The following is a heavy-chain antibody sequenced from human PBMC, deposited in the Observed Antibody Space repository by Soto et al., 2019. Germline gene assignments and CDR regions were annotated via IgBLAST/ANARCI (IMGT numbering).Heavy chain of an antibody. V-gene: IGHV3-30*03. D-gene: IGHD3-16*02. CDR2: ISYDGKQT. CDR1: GVTFKDYG. J-gene: IGHJ5*02. Sequence: PGGSLRLSCGAPGVTFKDYGMHWVRQAPGKGLEWVAVISYDGKQTYYADSVKGRFTISKDKSKRTLFLQMNSLRVDDTAVYYCARYRSLDPWGQGILVTVSS. CDR3: ARYRSLDP.